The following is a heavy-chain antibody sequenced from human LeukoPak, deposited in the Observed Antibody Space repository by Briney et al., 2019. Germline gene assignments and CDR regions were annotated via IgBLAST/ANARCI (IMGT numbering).Heavy chain of an antibody. CDR3: AKDVVRGVMWYFDY. D-gene: IGHD3-10*01. CDR1: GFTFSSYA. Sequence: GGSLRLSCAASGFTFSSYAMSWVRQAPGKGLEWVSAISGSGGSTYYADSVKGRFTISRDNSKNTLYLQMNSLRAEDTAAYYCAKDVVRGVMWYFDYWGQGTLVTVSS. J-gene: IGHJ4*02. V-gene: IGHV3-23*01. CDR2: ISGSGGST.